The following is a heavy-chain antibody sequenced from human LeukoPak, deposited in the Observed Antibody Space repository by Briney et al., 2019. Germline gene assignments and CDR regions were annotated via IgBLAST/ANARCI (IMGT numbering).Heavy chain of an antibody. CDR3: ATAGQYRFDN. Sequence: GGSLRLSCAASGFTFSTFWMHWVRQAPGEGPVWVSRINNDGSTTNYADSVKGRFTISRDNAKNTLYLQMSSLTDDDTAVYYCATAGQYRFDNWGQGTLVTVSS. D-gene: IGHD6-19*01. V-gene: IGHV3-74*01. CDR2: INNDGSTT. J-gene: IGHJ5*02. CDR1: GFTFSTFW.